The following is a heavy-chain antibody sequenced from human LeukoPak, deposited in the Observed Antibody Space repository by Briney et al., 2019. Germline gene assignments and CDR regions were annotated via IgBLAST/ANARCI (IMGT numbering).Heavy chain of an antibody. CDR3: AKAGSIKFDY. V-gene: IGHV3-23*01. J-gene: IGHJ4*02. D-gene: IGHD1-26*01. CDR2: ISGSGDT. CDR1: GFTFSSYA. Sequence: GGSLRLSCAASGFTFSSYAMSWVRQAPGKGLEWVSGISGSGDTYYADSVKGRFTISRDNSKNTLYLQMNNLRAEDTAVYYCAKAGSIKFDYWGQGTLVTVSS.